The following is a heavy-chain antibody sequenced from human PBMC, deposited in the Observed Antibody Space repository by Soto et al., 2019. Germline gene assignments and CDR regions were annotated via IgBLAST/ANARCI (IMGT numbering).Heavy chain of an antibody. CDR2: IHYNGNT. Sequence: SEMLSLTCTVCGDSISAYSWSWFRQPPGKGLEWIGNIHYNGNTKYNPSLKSRVTMSLDRSKNEFSLKLSSVTAADTAIYYCAREFYYDSSGIGFDSWGQGTLVTVSA. J-gene: IGHJ4*02. V-gene: IGHV4-59*01. D-gene: IGHD3-22*01. CDR3: AREFYYDSSGIGFDS. CDR1: GDSISAYS.